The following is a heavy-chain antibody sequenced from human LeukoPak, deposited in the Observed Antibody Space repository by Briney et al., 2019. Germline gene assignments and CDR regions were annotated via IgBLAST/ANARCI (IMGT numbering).Heavy chain of an antibody. J-gene: IGHJ5*02. V-gene: IGHV1-69*06. CDR1: GGTFSSYA. Sequence: SVKVSCKASGGTFSSYAISWVRQAPGQGLEWMGGIIPIFGTANYAQKFQGRVTITADKSTSTAYMELSSLRSEDTAVYYCAYDSSGYSDGNWFDPWGQGTLVTVSS. CDR2: IIPIFGTA. CDR3: AYDSSGYSDGNWFDP. D-gene: IGHD3-22*01.